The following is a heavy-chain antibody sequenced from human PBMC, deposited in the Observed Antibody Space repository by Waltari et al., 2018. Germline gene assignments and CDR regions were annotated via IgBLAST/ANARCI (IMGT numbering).Heavy chain of an antibody. D-gene: IGHD3-10*01. CDR3: APLPGGSGQTFDY. Sequence: EVELVQSGAEVKKPGATVKISCKASGYTFMDYFMHWVQQAPGKGLEWVGRMDPREGEKVYSEKYQGRATITADTSTDTAYMELSSLTSGDTAVYYCAPLPGGSGQTFDYWGQGTLVTVSS. V-gene: IGHV1-69-2*01. CDR2: MDPREGEK. CDR1: GYTFMDYF. J-gene: IGHJ4*02.